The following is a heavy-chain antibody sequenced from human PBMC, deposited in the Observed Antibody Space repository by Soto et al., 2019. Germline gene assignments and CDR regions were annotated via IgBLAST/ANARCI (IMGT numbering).Heavy chain of an antibody. CDR1: CGPITSGGYY. V-gene: IGHV4-31*03. CDR2: IYYSGST. CDR3: ARIVAYYDFWSGPSQYYYYYYMDV. J-gene: IGHJ6*03. Sequence: SLPCTLSCGPITSGGYYWIWVPQHPGKGLGWIGDIYYSGSTYYNPSLKSRVTISVDTSKNQFSLKLSSVTAADTAVYYCARIVAYYDFWSGPSQYYYYYYMDVWGKGTTVTVSS. D-gene: IGHD3-3*01.